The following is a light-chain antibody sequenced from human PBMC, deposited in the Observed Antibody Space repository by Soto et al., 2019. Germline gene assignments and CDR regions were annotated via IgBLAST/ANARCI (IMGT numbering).Light chain of an antibody. CDR2: GAS. J-gene: IGKJ1*01. CDR3: QQYGSSGT. V-gene: IGKV3-20*01. CDR1: QSVSNNY. Sequence: EIVLTQSPGTLSLSPGQISTLSCRASQSVSNNYLAWYQQKPGHAPRLLIYGASNRATGIPDGLSGSGSGTDFTLTISRMEPEDFAVYYCQQYGSSGTFGHGTKVDIK.